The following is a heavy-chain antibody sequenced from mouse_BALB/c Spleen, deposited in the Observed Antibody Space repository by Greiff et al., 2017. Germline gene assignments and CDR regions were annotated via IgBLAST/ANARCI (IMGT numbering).Heavy chain of an antibody. Sequence: VQLKESGGGLVQPGGSLKLSCAASGFTFSSYGMSWVRQTPDKRLELVATINSNGGSTYYPDSVKGRFTISRDNAKNTLYLQMSSLKSEDTAMYYCARERYRYDWFAYWGQGTLVTVSA. D-gene: IGHD2-14*01. CDR3: ARERYRYDWFAY. CDR1: GFTFSSYG. V-gene: IGHV5-6-3*01. J-gene: IGHJ3*01. CDR2: INSNGGST.